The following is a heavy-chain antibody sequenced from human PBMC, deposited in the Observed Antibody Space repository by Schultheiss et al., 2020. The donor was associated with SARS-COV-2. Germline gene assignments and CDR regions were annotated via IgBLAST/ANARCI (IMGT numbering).Heavy chain of an antibody. J-gene: IGHJ4*02. CDR2: IYYSGST. V-gene: IGHV4-31*03. CDR3: ARDITSHYCDF. Sequence: SETLSLTCTVSGGSISSGGYYWSWIRQHPGKGLEWIGYIYYSGSTYYNPSLKSRVTISVDTSKNQFSLKLSSVTAADTAVYYCARDITSHYCDFWGQGTLVTVSS. CDR1: GGSISSGGYY.